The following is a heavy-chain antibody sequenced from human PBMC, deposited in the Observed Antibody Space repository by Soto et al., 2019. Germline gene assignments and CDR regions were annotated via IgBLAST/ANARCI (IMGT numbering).Heavy chain of an antibody. CDR1: GLTVSSYG. J-gene: IGHJ6*02. D-gene: IGHD1-26*01. Sequence: PGGSLRLSCAASGLTVSSYGMNWVRQAPGKGLEWVSSISSSSSNIYYADSVKGRFSISRDNAKNSVWLQMSSLRDEDTAIYYCARERGNRIYWRVGLGMDVWAQPTTVTVSS. CDR2: ISSSSSNI. CDR3: ARERGNRIYWRVGLGMDV. V-gene: IGHV3-21*01.